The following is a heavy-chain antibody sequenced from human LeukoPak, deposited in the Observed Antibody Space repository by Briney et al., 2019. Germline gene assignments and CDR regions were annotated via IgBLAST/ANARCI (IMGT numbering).Heavy chain of an antibody. Sequence: SETLSLTCAVYSGSISGYYWSWIRQSPGSWLEWIGQIDYSGSTNYNPSLKSRVTISVDTSKNQFSLKLNSVTPADTAVYFCALDISNYYFRGMNVWGQGTTVTVSS. V-gene: IGHV4-34*01. CDR3: ALDISNYYFRGMNV. D-gene: IGHD3-9*01. J-gene: IGHJ6*02. CDR2: IDYSGST. CDR1: SGSISGYY.